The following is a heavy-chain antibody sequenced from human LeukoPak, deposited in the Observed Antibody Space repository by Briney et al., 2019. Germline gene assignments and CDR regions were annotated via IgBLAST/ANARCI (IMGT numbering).Heavy chain of an antibody. CDR3: AELGITMIGGV. CDR2: IKKDGSEK. V-gene: IGHV3-7*01. J-gene: IGHJ6*04. Sequence: GGSLRLSCAASGFTFSGYWMSWVRQAPGKGPEWVANIKKDGSEKYYVDSVKGRFTISRDNAKNSLYLQMNSLRAEDTAVYYCAELGITMIGGVWGKGTTVTISS. D-gene: IGHD3-10*02. CDR1: GFTFSGYW.